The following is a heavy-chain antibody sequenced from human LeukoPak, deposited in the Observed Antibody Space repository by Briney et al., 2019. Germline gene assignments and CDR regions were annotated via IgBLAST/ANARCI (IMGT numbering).Heavy chain of an antibody. Sequence: GGSLRLSCAASGFTLSGYFMSWVRQAPGEGLEWVASIKGDGSEKYYVDSVKGRFTISRDNAKNSLYLQMNSLRAEDTAVYYCARSTLWFGADYWGQGTLVTVSS. J-gene: IGHJ4*02. CDR2: IKGDGSEK. CDR3: ARSTLWFGADY. D-gene: IGHD3-10*01. V-gene: IGHV3-7*01. CDR1: GFTLSGYF.